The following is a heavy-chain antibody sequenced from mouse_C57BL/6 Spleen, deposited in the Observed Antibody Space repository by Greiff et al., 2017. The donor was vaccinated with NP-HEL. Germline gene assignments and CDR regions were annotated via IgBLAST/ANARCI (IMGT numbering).Heavy chain of an antibody. D-gene: IGHD2-1*01. CDR3: YYYFAMDY. CDR2: IYPGDGDT. J-gene: IGHJ4*01. Sequence: VQLQQSGPELVKPGASVKISCKASGYAFSSSWMNWVKQRPGKGLEWIGRIYPGDGDTNYNGKFKGKATLTADKSSSTAYMQLSSLTSEDSAVYFCYYYFAMDYWGQGTSVTVSS. V-gene: IGHV1-82*01. CDR1: GYAFSSSW.